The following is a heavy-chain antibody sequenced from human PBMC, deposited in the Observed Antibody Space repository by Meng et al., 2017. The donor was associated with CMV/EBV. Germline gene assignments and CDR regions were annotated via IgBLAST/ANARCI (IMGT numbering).Heavy chain of an antibody. CDR1: GFTFSSYA. Sequence: GESLKISCAASGFTFSSYAMGWVRQAPGKGLEWVSGISGSGGSTYYADSVKGRFTISRDDSKNTLYLQMNSLKTEDTAVYYCTTGLYDSSGYYGSWGQGTLVTVSS. CDR2: ISGSGGST. J-gene: IGHJ4*02. CDR3: TTGLYDSSGYYGS. D-gene: IGHD3-22*01. V-gene: IGHV3-23*01.